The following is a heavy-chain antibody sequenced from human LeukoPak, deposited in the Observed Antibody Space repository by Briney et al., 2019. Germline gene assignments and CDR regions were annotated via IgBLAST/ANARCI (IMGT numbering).Heavy chain of an antibody. CDR3: ARDYYGSGKPDY. Sequence: ASVKVSCKASGYTFTGYYMHWVRQAPGQGLEWMGWINPNSGGTNYAQKFQGRVTMTRDTSISTAYMELSRLRSDDTAVCYCARDYYGSGKPDYWGQGTLVTVSS. CDR1: GYTFTGYY. D-gene: IGHD3-10*01. CDR2: INPNSGGT. V-gene: IGHV1-2*02. J-gene: IGHJ4*02.